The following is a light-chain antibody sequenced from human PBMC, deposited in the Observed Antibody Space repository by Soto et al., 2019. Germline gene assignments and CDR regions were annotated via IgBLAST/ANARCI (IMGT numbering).Light chain of an antibody. J-gene: IGLJ1*01. CDR3: QVWDSSSDHLYV. V-gene: IGLV3-21*04. CDR2: YDS. CDR1: NIGSKS. Sequence: SYELTQPPSVSVAPGKTARITCGGNNIGSKSVHWYQQKPGQAPVLVIYYDSDRPSGIPERFSGSNSGNTATLTISRVEAGDEADYYCQVWDSSSDHLYVFGPGTNVTVL.